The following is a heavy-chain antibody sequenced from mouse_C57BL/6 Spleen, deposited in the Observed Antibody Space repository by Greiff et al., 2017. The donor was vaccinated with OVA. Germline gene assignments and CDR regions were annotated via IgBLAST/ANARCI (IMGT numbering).Heavy chain of an antibody. D-gene: IGHD2-3*01. CDR2: IHPNSGST. V-gene: IGHV1-64*01. CDR3: ARLEVYDGYYWFAY. CDR1: GYTFTSYW. J-gene: IGHJ3*01. Sequence: VQLKQPGAELVKPGASVKLSCKASGYTFTSYWMHWVKQRPGQGLEWIGMIHPNSGSTNYNEKFKSKATLTVDKSSSTAYMQLSSLTSEDSAVYYCARLEVYDGYYWFAYWGQGTLVTVSA.